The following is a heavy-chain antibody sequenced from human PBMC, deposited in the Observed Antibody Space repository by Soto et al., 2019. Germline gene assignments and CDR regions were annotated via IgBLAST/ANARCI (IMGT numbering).Heavy chain of an antibody. CDR3: AKDMENGYTPYYYYGMDV. V-gene: IGHV3-9*01. J-gene: IGHJ6*02. Sequence: GGSLRLSCAASGFNFNDYGMHWVRQAPGKGVEWVSSISWNSVSIGYADSVKGRFTISRDNAKNSLYLQMNSLRDEDTALYYCAKDMENGYTPYYYYGMDVWGQGITVTVS. CDR1: GFNFNDYG. D-gene: IGHD3-16*02. CDR2: ISWNSVSI.